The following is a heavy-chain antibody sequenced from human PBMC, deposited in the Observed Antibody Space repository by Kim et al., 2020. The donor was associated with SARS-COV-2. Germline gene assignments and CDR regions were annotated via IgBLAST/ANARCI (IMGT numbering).Heavy chain of an antibody. J-gene: IGHJ4*02. V-gene: IGHV1-3*01. Sequence: ASVKVSCKASGYTFTSYAMHWVRQAPGQRLEWMGWINAGNGNTKYSQKFQGRVTITRDTSASTAYMELSSLRSEDTAVYYCARGEVGATKLRPYYFDYWGQGTLVTVSS. CDR1: GYTFTSYA. D-gene: IGHD1-26*01. CDR3: ARGEVGATKLRPYYFDY. CDR2: INAGNGNT.